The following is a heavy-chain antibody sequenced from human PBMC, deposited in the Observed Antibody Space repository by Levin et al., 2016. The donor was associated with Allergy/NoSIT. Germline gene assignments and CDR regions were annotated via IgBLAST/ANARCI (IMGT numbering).Heavy chain of an antibody. V-gene: IGHV1-8*01. CDR1: GYTFISYD. J-gene: IGHJ4*02. CDR3: AREYVVPAVFDY. CDR2: MNPNSGNT. Sequence: ASVKVSCKASGYTFISYDINWVRQATGQGLEWMGWMNPNSGNTGYAQKFQGRVTMTRNTSISTAYMELSSLRSEDTAVYYCAREYVVPAVFDYWGQGTLVTVSS. D-gene: IGHD2-2*01.